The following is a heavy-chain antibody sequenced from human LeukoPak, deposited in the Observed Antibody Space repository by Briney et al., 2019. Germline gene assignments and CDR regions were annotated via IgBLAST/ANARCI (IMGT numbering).Heavy chain of an antibody. Sequence: GGSLRLSCAASGFTFSSYEMNWVRQAPGKGREWVSYTSSSGSTIYYADSVKGRFTISRDNAKNSLYLQMNSLRGEDTAVYYCARDTLSMAEQQLVRYFDYWGQGTLVTVSS. D-gene: IGHD6-13*01. CDR2: TSSSGSTI. CDR1: GFTFSSYE. J-gene: IGHJ4*02. CDR3: ARDTLSMAEQQLVRYFDY. V-gene: IGHV3-48*03.